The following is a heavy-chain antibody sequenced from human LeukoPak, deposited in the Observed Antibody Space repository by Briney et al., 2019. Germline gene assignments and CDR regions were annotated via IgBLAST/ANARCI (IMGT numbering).Heavy chain of an antibody. CDR3: ARELVVPAAIRWGGIVNDY. J-gene: IGHJ4*02. Sequence: ASVKVSCKASRYTFTSYGISWVRQAPGQGLEWMGWISAYNGNTNYAQKLQGRVTMTTDTSTSTAYMELRSLRSDDTAVYYCARELVVPAAIRWGGIVNDYWGQGTLVTVSS. CDR1: RYTFTSYG. CDR2: ISAYNGNT. V-gene: IGHV1-18*01. D-gene: IGHD2-2*01.